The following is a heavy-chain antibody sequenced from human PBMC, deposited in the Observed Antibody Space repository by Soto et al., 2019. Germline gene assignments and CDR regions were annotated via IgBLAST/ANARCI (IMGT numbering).Heavy chain of an antibody. CDR3: ARGGDTTSAEYFQH. CDR2: IYYSGST. Sequence: PSETLSLTCTVSGGSISRGDYYWIWIRQPPGKGVECIGYIYYSGSTYYNPSLKSRVTISVDTSKNQFSLKLSSVTAADTAVYYCARGGDTTSAEYFQHWGQGTLVTVSS. J-gene: IGHJ1*01. V-gene: IGHV4-30-4*01. CDR1: GGSISRGDYY. D-gene: IGHD2-2*01.